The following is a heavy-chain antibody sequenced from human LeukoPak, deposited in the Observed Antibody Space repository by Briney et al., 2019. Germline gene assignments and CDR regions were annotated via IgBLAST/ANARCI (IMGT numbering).Heavy chain of an antibody. Sequence: GGSLRLSCAASGFPFSDYAMSWVRHAPGKGPEWVSGIFGDGAGTYYADSVKGRFTISRDNSKNALYLLLNSLRADDSAIYYCVKFRGPESHTNYCMDVWGKGTTVTVSS. V-gene: IGHV3-23*01. CDR1: GFPFSDYA. J-gene: IGHJ6*03. CDR3: VKFRGPESHTNYCMDV. D-gene: IGHD1-1*01. CDR2: IFGDGAGT.